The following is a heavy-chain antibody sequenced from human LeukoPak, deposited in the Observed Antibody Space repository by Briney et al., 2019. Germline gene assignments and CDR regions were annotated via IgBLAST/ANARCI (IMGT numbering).Heavy chain of an antibody. Sequence: GGSLRLSCAATGFTFSSYGMHWVRQAPGKGLEWVAVIWYDGSNKYYADSVKGRFTISRDNSKNTLYLQMNSLRAEDTAVYYCARVYKGYNWNRGWFDPWGQGTLVTVSS. V-gene: IGHV3-33*01. D-gene: IGHD1/OR15-1a*01. CDR3: ARVYKGYNWNRGWFDP. J-gene: IGHJ5*02. CDR2: IWYDGSNK. CDR1: GFTFSSYG.